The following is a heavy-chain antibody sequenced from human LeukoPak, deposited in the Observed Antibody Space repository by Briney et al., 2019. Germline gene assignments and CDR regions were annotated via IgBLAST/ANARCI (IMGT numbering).Heavy chain of an antibody. Sequence: GASVKVSCKASGYTFTGYYMHWVRQAPGQGIEWMGWINPNSGGTNYAQKFQGRVTMTRDTSISTAYMELSRLRSDDTAVYYCARDRITMVRGVIMWFDPWGQGTLVTVSS. J-gene: IGHJ5*02. V-gene: IGHV1-2*02. CDR2: INPNSGGT. D-gene: IGHD3-10*01. CDR1: GYTFTGYY. CDR3: ARDRITMVRGVIMWFDP.